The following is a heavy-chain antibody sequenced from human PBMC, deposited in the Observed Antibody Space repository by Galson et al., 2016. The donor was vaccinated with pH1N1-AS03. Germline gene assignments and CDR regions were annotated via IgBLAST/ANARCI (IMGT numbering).Heavy chain of an antibody. J-gene: IGHJ4*02. D-gene: IGHD6-13*01. V-gene: IGHV3-30*02. CDR3: AKTVQYTSSWNPFDY. Sequence: SLRLSCAASGFTFNRYGMHWVRQAPGEGLEWVAFIRSDGSVKFYEDSVKGRLAISRDNSNNTLSLQMNSLRPEDTALYYCAKTVQYTSSWNPFDYWGQGTLVTVSS. CDR1: GFTFNRYG. CDR2: IRSDGSVK.